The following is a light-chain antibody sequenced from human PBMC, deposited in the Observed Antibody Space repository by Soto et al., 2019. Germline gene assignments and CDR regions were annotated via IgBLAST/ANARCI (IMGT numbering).Light chain of an antibody. CDR1: SSNIGAGYD. J-gene: IGLJ3*02. V-gene: IGLV1-40*01. Sequence: QSVLTQPPSVSAAPGQRVTISCTGSSSNIGAGYDVHWYQQLPGTAPKLLVSSDTNRPSGVPDRFSGSKSGTSASLAITGLRAEDEADYYCQSFDSSLSGGVFGGGTKLTVL. CDR2: SDT. CDR3: QSFDSSLSGGV.